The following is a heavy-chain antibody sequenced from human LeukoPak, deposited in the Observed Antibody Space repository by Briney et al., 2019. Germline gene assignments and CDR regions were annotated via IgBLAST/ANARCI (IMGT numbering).Heavy chain of an antibody. CDR1: GGTFSSYA. CDR3: TTDAGYTDRWYNY. J-gene: IGHJ4*02. V-gene: IGHV1-69*04. CDR2: IIPILGIA. D-gene: IGHD6-13*01. Sequence: SVKVSCKASGGTFSSYAISWVRQAPGQGLEWMGRIIPILGIANYAQKFQGRVTITADKSTSTAYMELSSLRSEDTAVYYCTTDAGYTDRWYNYWGQGTLVTVSS.